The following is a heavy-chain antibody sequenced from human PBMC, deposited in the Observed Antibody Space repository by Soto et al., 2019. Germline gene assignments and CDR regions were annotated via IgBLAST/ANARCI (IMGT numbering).Heavy chain of an antibody. Sequence: EVQLVESGGGLVKPGGSLRLSCAGSGFTFSNAWMSWVRRAPGKGLEWVGRIKSDAYGGAIDYAAPVKGRFTISRDDSKNTLFLLMTTLRAEETAGYSFTTTQGLPEPPTHDCWGQGTPVSVSS. V-gene: IGHV3-15*01. CDR3: TTTQGLPEPPTHDC. CDR1: GFTFSNAW. J-gene: IGHJ4*02. CDR2: IKSDAYGGAI. D-gene: IGHD2-2*01.